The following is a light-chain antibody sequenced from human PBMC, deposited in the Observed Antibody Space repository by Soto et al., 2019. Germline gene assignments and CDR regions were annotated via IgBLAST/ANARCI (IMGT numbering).Light chain of an antibody. CDR3: QQYGSSPWT. Sequence: EIVMTQSPSTLSVSPGERATLSCRASQSVSVNFAWYQQKPGQAPRLLIYGASSRATGIPDRFSGSGSGTDFTLTISRLEPEDFAVYHCQQYGSSPWTFGQGTKVDI. J-gene: IGKJ1*01. CDR1: QSVSVN. CDR2: GAS. V-gene: IGKV3-20*01.